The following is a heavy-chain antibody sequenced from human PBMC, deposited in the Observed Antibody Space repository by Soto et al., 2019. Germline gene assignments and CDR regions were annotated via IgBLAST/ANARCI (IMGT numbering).Heavy chain of an antibody. D-gene: IGHD7-27*01. CDR1: GGTFSSYA. CDR2: IIPIFGTA. J-gene: IGHJ2*01. CDR3: ARGKKLGIGSHWYFDL. V-gene: IGHV1-69*06. Sequence: QVQLVQSGAEVKKPGSSVKVSCKASGGTFSSYAISWVRQAPGQGLEWMGGIIPIFGTANYAQKFQGRVTITADKSTSTAYMELSSLRSEDTAVYYCARGKKLGIGSHWYFDLWGRGTLVTVSS.